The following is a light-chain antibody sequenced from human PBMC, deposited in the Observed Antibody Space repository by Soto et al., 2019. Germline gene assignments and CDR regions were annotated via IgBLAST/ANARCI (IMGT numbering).Light chain of an antibody. CDR1: SSNIGDNP. J-gene: IGLJ1*01. CDR2: IND. CDR3: AAWDDSLNAL. V-gene: IGLV1-44*01. Sequence: QSVLTQPPSASGTPGQRVTISCSGSSSNIGDNPVNWYQQVPGAAPKLLIYINDQRPSGVPDRFSGSKSGTSASLAISGLQPEDEADYYCAAWDDSLNALFGTGT.